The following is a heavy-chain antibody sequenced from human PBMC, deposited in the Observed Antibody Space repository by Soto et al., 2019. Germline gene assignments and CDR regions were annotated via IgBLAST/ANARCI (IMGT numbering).Heavy chain of an antibody. CDR2: IIPIFGAP. D-gene: IGHD3-22*01. J-gene: IGHJ4*02. V-gene: IGHV1-69*01. CDR3: ARGNSYHYDSSGYKSPFQH. Sequence: QVQLVQSGAEVQKPGSSVKVSCKASGGSFSSYSINWMRQAPGQGLAWMGGIIPIFGAPNYAREFQGRVTITADESTSTVYMELSSLRSEDTAVYYCARGNSYHYDSSGYKSPFQHWGQGTLVTVSS. CDR1: GGSFSSYS.